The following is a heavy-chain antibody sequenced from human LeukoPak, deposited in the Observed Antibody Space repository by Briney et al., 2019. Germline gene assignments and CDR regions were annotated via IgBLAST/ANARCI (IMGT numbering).Heavy chain of an antibody. V-gene: IGHV4-39*01. J-gene: IGHJ4*02. CDR2: IYYSGST. CDR1: GGSISSSSYY. Sequence: SETLSLTCTVSGGSISSSSYYWGWIRQPPGKGLEWIGSIYYSGSTYYNPSLKSRVTISVDTSKNQFSLKLSSVTAADTAVYYCARPRGYSYGYVSLWGQGTLVTVSS. D-gene: IGHD5-18*01. CDR3: ARPRGYSYGYVSL.